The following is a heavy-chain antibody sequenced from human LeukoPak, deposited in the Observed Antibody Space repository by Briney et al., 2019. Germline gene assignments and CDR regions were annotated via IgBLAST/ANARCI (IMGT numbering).Heavy chain of an antibody. J-gene: IGHJ4*02. CDR1: GGSISSGSYY. CDR3: ARPEAAN. CDR2: IYTSGST. V-gene: IGHV4-61*02. Sequence: PSETLSLTCTVAGGSISSGSYYWSWIRQPAGKGLEWIGRIYTSGSTNYNPSLKSRVTISVDTSKNQFSLKLSSVTAADTAVYYCARPEAANWGQGTLVTVSS.